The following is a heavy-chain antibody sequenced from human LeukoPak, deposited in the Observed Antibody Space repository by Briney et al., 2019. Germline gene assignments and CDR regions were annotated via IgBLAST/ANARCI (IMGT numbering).Heavy chain of an antibody. V-gene: IGHV1-2*02. CDR3: ARDMGGGWYVFDY. CDR1: GYRFIDYY. J-gene: IGHJ4*02. D-gene: IGHD6-19*01. CDR2: IEPNSGGT. Sequence: ASVKVSCKTSGYRFIDYYIHWVRQAPGQGLEWMGWIEPNSGGTNYAQKFRGRVTMTRDTSISAVSMDLSSLRFNDTAVYYCARDMGGGWYVFDYWGQGTLVTVSS.